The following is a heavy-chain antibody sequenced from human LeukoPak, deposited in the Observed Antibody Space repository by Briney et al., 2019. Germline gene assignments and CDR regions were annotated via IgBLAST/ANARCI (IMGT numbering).Heavy chain of an antibody. CDR2: ISGGGGST. CDR3: AKSAYYDSSGFYREYYFDH. Sequence: PGGSLRLSCAASEFTFNHYAMCWVRQAPGKGLEWVSSISGGGGSTYYADSVKGRFTISRDNSKNTLFLQMSSLTAGDTAVYYCAKSAYYDSSGFYREYYFDHWGQGTLVTVSS. CDR1: EFTFNHYA. D-gene: IGHD3-22*01. V-gene: IGHV3-23*01. J-gene: IGHJ4*02.